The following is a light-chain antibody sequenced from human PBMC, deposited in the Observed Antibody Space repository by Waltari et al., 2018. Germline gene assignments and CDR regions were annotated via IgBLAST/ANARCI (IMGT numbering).Light chain of an antibody. J-gene: IGLJ3*02. Sequence: FMLTQPHSVSESPGKTVTISCTRSSGSIASNYVQWYQQRPGSSPTTVIYEDNQRPSGIPDRFSGSIDSSSNSASLTLSGLKTEDEADYYCQSYDSSNHWVFGGGTKLTVL. CDR2: EDN. V-gene: IGLV6-57*01. CDR3: QSYDSSNHWV. CDR1: SGSIASNY.